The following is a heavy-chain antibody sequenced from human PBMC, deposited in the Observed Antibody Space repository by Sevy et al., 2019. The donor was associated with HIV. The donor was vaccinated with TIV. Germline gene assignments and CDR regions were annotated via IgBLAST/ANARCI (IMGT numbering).Heavy chain of an antibody. D-gene: IGHD4-17*01. Sequence: GGSLRLSCAASGFTFSSYRMTWVRQAPGKGLEWVSCISSTSAYINYADSVKGRFTISRDNAKNLLYLQMDSLRAEDTAVYYCARAVTVISTWRSDYWGQGTLVTVSS. CDR3: ARAVTVISTWRSDY. J-gene: IGHJ4*02. CDR2: ISSTSAYI. V-gene: IGHV3-21*01. CDR1: GFTFSSYR.